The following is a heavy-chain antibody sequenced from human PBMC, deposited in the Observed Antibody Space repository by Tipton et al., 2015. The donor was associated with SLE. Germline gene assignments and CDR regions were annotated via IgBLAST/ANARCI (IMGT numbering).Heavy chain of an antibody. CDR2: IYYSGST. CDR3: ATLPGGLY. D-gene: IGHD3-16*01. Sequence: TLSLTCIVSGGSISSSSYYWGWIRQPPGKGLEWIGYIYYSGSTNYNPSLKSRVTISVDTSKNQFSLKLSSVTAADTAVYYRATLPGGLYWGQGTLVTVSS. J-gene: IGHJ4*02. CDR1: GGSISSSSYY. V-gene: IGHV4-61*05.